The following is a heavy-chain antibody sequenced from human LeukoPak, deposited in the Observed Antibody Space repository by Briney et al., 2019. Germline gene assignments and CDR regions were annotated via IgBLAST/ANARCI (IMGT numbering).Heavy chain of an antibody. J-gene: IGHJ3*02. CDR2: MNPKSGNT. D-gene: IGHD3-10*01. CDR3: ARAYYDGSGDYALHI. CDR1: GYTFTNYD. V-gene: IGHV1-8*01. Sequence: ASVKVSCKASGYTFTNYDINWVRQATGQGLEWMGWMNPKSGNTGYAQRFQGRVTMTRNTSISTAYMELSSLRSEDTAVYYCARAYYDGSGDYALHIWGQGTMVTVSS.